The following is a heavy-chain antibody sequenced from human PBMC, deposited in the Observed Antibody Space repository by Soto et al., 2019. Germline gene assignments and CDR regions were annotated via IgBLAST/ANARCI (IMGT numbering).Heavy chain of an antibody. Sequence: DVQLLESGGGLVQPGGSLRLSCAASGFTFRSYAMSWVRQAPGKGLEWVSGISGSGISTHYADSVKGRFTVSRDNSKNTLYLPMNSLRAEDTAVYNCAKEPVGPDWYFELWGRGTLVTVSS. CDR1: GFTFRSYA. CDR3: AKEPVGPDWYFEL. J-gene: IGHJ2*01. CDR2: ISGSGIST. V-gene: IGHV3-23*01.